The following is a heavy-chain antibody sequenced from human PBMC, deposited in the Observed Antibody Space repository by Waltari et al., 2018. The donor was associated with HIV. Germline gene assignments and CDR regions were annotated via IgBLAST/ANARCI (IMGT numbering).Heavy chain of an antibody. CDR2: ISRNGDHI. CDR1: VFLFSTYS. D-gene: IGHD3-3*01. Sequence: EVHLVESGGGLVKPGGSLRLSCTTSVFLFSTYSMSWVRQAPGKGLQWVSSISRNGDHIYYEDSLKGRFTISRDDARSSLYLQMDSLRAEDTAVYYCVSGVVPAPAPPFWYLDVWGRGTLVTVSS. V-gene: IGHV3-21*01. J-gene: IGHJ2*01. CDR3: VSGVVPAPAPPFWYLDV.